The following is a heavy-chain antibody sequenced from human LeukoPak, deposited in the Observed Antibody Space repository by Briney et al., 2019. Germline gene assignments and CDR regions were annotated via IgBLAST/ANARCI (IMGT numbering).Heavy chain of an antibody. CDR2: INPNSGGT. Sequence: ASVTVSCKASGHTFSGNYMHWVRQAPGQGLEWMGWINPNSGGTNYAQKFQGRVTMTRDTSISTAYMELSRLRSDDTAVYYCAGGSGDFSPDYWGQGTLVTVSS. D-gene: IGHD2-15*01. CDR1: GHTFSGNY. J-gene: IGHJ4*02. CDR3: AGGSGDFSPDY. V-gene: IGHV1-2*02.